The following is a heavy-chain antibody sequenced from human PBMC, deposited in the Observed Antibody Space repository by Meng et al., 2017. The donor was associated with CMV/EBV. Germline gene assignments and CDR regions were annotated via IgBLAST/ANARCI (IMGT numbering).Heavy chain of an antibody. J-gene: IGHJ4*02. D-gene: IGHD2-2*01. CDR1: GGSISSGDYY. V-gene: IGHV4-30-4*08. CDR3: ARVGRTSCYDY. CDR2: IYYSGST. Sequence: QVQLQESGPGLVKPSQPLSLPCTVSGGSISSGDYYWSWSRQPPGKGLEWIGYIYYSGSTYYNPSLKSRVTISVDTSKNQFSLKLSSVTAADTAVYYCARVGRTSCYDYWGQGTLVTVSS.